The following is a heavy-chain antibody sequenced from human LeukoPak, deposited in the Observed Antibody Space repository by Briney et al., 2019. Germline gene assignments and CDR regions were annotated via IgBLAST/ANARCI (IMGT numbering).Heavy chain of an antibody. CDR2: INSDGSST. D-gene: IGHD7-27*01. Sequence: GGSLRLSCAASGFTFSSYWMHWVRQAPGNGLVWVSRINSDGSSTSYADSVKGRFTISRDNAKNTLYLQMNSLRAEDTAVYYCARGPITPRLGFDYWGQGTLVTASS. J-gene: IGHJ4*02. CDR3: ARGPITPRLGFDY. CDR1: GFTFSSYW. V-gene: IGHV3-74*01.